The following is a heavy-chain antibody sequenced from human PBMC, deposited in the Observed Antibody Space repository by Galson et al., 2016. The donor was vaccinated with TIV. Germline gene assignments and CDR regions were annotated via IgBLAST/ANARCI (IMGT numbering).Heavy chain of an antibody. CDR3: AKARGYSYGSPQDYYYGMDV. CDR1: GFTFSSQT. D-gene: IGHD5-18*01. J-gene: IGHJ6*02. Sequence: SLRLSCAASGFTFSSQTMSWVRQAPGKGLEWVSAISISGASAYYADSVKGRFTISRDNSKKTLYLQMNSLRAEDTALYYCAKARGYSYGSPQDYYYGMDVWGQGTTVTVSS. V-gene: IGHV3-23*01. CDR2: ISISGASA.